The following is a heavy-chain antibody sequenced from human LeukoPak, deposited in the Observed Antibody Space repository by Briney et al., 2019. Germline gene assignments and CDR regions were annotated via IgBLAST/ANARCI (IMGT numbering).Heavy chain of an antibody. V-gene: IGHV3-9*01. J-gene: IGHJ6*02. CDR3: AKDRGSSYYYGMDV. CDR1: GFTFDDYA. Sequence: PGGSLRLSCAASGFTFDDYAMHWVRQAPGKGLEWVSGISWNSGSIGYADSVKRRFTISRDNAKNSLYLQMNSLRAEDTALYYCAKDRGSSYYYGMDVWGQGTTVTVSS. D-gene: IGHD3-10*01. CDR2: ISWNSGSI.